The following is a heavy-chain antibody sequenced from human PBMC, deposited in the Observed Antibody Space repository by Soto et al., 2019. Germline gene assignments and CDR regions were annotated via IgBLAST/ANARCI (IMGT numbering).Heavy chain of an antibody. CDR1: GFTFNTYA. CDR2: VSGSGADT. V-gene: IGHV3-23*01. Sequence: EVQLLESGGGLVRPGGSLRLSCAASGFTFNTYAMSWVRQAPGKGLEWVSVVSGSGADTYYADFVKGRFTNSRDNSKNTLYVQMNNLSAEDTAVYYCAKGPYYFDNSGRPNGYFDYWGQGILVTVSP. CDR3: AKGPYYFDNSGRPNGYFDY. J-gene: IGHJ4*02. D-gene: IGHD3-22*01.